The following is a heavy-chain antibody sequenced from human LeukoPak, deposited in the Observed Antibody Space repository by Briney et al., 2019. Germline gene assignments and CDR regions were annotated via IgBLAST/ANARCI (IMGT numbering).Heavy chain of an antibody. V-gene: IGHV1-18*01. J-gene: IGHJ6*03. D-gene: IGHD2-2*02. CDR3: AREAGSQQLLYRYYYYYMDV. CDR1: GYTFTSYG. Sequence: ASVKVSCKASGYTFTSYGISWVRQAPGQGLEWMGWISAYNGNTNYAQKLQGRVTMTTDTSTSTAYMELRSLRSDDTAVYYCAREAGSQQLLYRYYYYYMDVWGKGTTVTVSS. CDR2: ISAYNGNT.